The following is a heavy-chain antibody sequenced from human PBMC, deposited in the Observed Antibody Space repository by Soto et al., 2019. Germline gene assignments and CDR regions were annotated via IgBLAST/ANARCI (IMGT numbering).Heavy chain of an antibody. Sequence: QLQLQESGPGLVKPSETLSLTCTVSGGSISSSSYYWGWIRQPPGKGLEWIGSIYYSGSTYYNPSLKRRVTISVDTSKNQFSLKLSSVTAADTAVYYCARRSALARGGSGSYYYFDYWGQGTLVTVSS. V-gene: IGHV4-39*01. CDR2: IYYSGST. CDR1: GGSISSSSYY. CDR3: ARRSALARGGSGSYYYFDY. J-gene: IGHJ4*02. D-gene: IGHD3-10*01.